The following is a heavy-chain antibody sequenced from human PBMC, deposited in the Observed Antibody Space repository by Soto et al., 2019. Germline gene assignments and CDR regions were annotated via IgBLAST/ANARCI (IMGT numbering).Heavy chain of an antibody. Sequence: EVQLVESGGDLEQPGGSLRLSCAASGFIFSSYDIHWVRQITGKGLEWVSSIGIVGDTYYADSVKGRFTISRENAKNSLYLQMNSLRTGDTAVYYCARGGFYYDNSGPKNAFDVWGQGTTVTVSS. D-gene: IGHD3-22*01. V-gene: IGHV3-13*04. CDR2: IGIVGDT. J-gene: IGHJ3*01. CDR1: GFIFSSYD. CDR3: ARGGFYYDNSGPKNAFDV.